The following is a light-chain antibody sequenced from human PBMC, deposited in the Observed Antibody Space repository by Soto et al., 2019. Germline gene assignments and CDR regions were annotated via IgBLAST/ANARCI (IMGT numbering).Light chain of an antibody. V-gene: IGLV2-14*01. J-gene: IGLJ1*01. Sequence: QSVLTQPASVAGSPGQSITISCTGTSSDVGGYDYVSWYQQHPGKAPKLTIYEVNNRPSGVSHRFSGSKSGNTASLTISGLQAEDEADYYCSSYTSSSTYVFGTGTKVTVL. CDR3: SSYTSSSTYV. CDR1: SSDVGGYDY. CDR2: EVN.